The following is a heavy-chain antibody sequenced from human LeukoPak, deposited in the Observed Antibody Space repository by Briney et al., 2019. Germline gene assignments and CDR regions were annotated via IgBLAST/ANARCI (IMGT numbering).Heavy chain of an antibody. D-gene: IGHD3-22*01. CDR2: IYYSGNT. V-gene: IGHV4-39*01. CDR3: MRHGDYNTIGYWA. CDR1: GDSISSNTYY. J-gene: IGHJ4*02. Sequence: SETLSLTCTVSGDSISSNTYYWGWIRQPPGKGLEWNGSIYYSGNTYYNPSLKSRVTISVDTSKNQFSLKLSSVTAADTAVYYCMRHGDYNTIGYWAGGQGTLVTVSS.